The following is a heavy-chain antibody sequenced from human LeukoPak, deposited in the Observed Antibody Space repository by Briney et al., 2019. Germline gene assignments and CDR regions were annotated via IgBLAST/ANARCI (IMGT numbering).Heavy chain of an antibody. V-gene: IGHV3-7*01. CDR1: GFTFGNFW. CDR2: IKEDGSEK. Sequence: GGSLRLSCVASGFTFGNFWMSWVRQAPGKGPEWVANIKEDGSEKYYADSVRGRFTISRDNAKNSLYLQMNSLRAEDTGVYFCRPGHYDFYAWDQGTLVTVSS. CDR3: RPGHYDFYA. D-gene: IGHD5-12*01. J-gene: IGHJ5*02.